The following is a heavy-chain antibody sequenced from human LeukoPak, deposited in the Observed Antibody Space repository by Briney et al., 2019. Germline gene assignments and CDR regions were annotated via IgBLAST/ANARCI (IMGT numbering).Heavy chain of an antibody. V-gene: IGHV4-59*08. J-gene: IGHJ4*02. CDR1: GGSISSYY. D-gene: IGHD3-10*01. Sequence: PSETLSLTCTVSGGSISSYYWSWLRQPPGKGLEWLGYIYYSGSTNYNPSLKSRVTISVDTSKNQFSLKLSSVTAADTAVYYCARLKKDYGSGSYYKFDYWGQGTLVTVSS. CDR3: ARLKKDYGSGSYYKFDY. CDR2: IYYSGST.